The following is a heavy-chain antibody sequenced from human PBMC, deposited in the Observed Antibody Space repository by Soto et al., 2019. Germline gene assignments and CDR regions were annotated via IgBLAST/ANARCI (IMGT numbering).Heavy chain of an antibody. J-gene: IGHJ3*02. D-gene: IGHD3-16*01. CDR3: ARDRVAGIWGDAFDI. Sequence: YXFTNHGINWVRQAPGQGLEWMGWINPYNANTNYAQKLQGRVTMTTDTSTSTAYMDLRSLTSDDTAVYYCARDRVAGIWGDAFDIWGQGTMVTVSS. CDR2: INPYNANT. V-gene: IGHV1-18*04. CDR1: YXFTNHG.